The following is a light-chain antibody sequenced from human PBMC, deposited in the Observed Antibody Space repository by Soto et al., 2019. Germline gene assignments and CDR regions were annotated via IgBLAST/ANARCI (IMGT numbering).Light chain of an antibody. Sequence: SHMTQSPSSLSASFGDRVTVSXRASQSISRYLNWYQQEPGXAPKXXXYPXSSLQSGGPSRLSGSGSATDFTLTISRLHPADFVMYYWQQSFTATQTFGQGTKVDIK. J-gene: IGKJ1*01. CDR2: PXS. CDR3: QQSFTATQT. CDR1: QSISRY. V-gene: IGKV1-39*01.